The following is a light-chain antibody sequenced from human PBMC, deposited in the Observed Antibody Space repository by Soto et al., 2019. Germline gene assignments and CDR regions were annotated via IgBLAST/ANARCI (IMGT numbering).Light chain of an antibody. CDR3: AAWDDSLNGWV. V-gene: IGLV1-44*01. Sequence: QSVLTEPPSASGTPGQRVTISCSGSSSNIGSSSVNWYQQLPGTAPKVLIYSNNQRPSGVLDRFSGSKYGTSASLAISGLQSEDEADYYCAAWDDSLNGWVFGGVTKLNVL. CDR1: SSNIGSSS. CDR2: SNN. J-gene: IGLJ3*02.